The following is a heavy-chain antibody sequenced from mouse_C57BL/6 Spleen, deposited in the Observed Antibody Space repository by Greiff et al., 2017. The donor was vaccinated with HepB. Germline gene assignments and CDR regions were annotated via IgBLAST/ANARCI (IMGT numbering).Heavy chain of an antibody. D-gene: IGHD2-14*01. CDR3: AREGVRYWYFDV. V-gene: IGHV1-81*01. J-gene: IGHJ1*03. CDR1: GYTFTSYG. Sequence: VKLVESGAELARPGASVKLSCKASGYTFTSYGISWVQQRTGQGLEWIGEIYPRSGNTYYNDKFKGKATLTADKSTSTEYMELRSLTSEDSAVYFCAREGVRYWYFDVWGTGTTVTVSS. CDR2: IYPRSGNT.